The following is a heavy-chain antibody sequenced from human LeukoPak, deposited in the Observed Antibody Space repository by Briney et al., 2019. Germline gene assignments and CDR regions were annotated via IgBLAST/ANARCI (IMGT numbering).Heavy chain of an antibody. J-gene: IGHJ6*02. CDR3: ARGITMVRGVTYYGMDV. Sequence: GRCLRLSCAASGFTFSSDTMSWVSQAARKGLEWVSSISGNTYIYYAGSLKGRFTISRDNAKNSLYLQMNSLRAEDTALYYCARGITMVRGVTYYGMDVWGQGTTVTVSS. CDR2: ISGNTYI. CDR1: GFTFSSDT. V-gene: IGHV3-21*04. D-gene: IGHD3-10*01.